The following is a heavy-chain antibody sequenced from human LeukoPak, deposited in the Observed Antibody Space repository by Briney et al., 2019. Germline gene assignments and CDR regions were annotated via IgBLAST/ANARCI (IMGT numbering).Heavy chain of an antibody. V-gene: IGHV3-30*04. D-gene: IGHD5-18*01. Sequence: GGSLRLSCAASVFTFSSYAMHWVRQAPGKGLEWVAVISYDGSNKYYADSVKGRFTISRDNSKNTLYLQMNSLRAEDTAVYYCARGADTAMGAAFDIWGQGTMVTVSS. CDR1: VFTFSSYA. J-gene: IGHJ3*02. CDR2: ISYDGSNK. CDR3: ARGADTAMGAAFDI.